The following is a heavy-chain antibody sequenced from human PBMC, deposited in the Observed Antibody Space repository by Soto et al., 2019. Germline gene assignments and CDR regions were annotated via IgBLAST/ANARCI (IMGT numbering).Heavy chain of an antibody. V-gene: IGHV4-34*01. Sequence: SETLSLTCAVYGGSFSGYYWSWIRQPPGKGLEWIGEINHSGSTNYNPSLKSRVTISVDTSKNQFSLKLSSVTAADTAVYYCAGSRSYDFWSGYYKLNGYFDYWGQGTLVTVSS. CDR2: INHSGST. CDR3: AGSRSYDFWSGYYKLNGYFDY. D-gene: IGHD3-3*01. CDR1: GGSFSGYY. J-gene: IGHJ4*02.